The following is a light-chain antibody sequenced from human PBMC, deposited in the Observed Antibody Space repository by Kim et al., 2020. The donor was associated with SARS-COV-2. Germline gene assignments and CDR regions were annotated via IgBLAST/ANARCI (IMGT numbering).Light chain of an antibody. V-gene: IGKV1-39*01. CDR1: QNIAVY. CDR3: QQSYSIPT. CDR2: AAS. J-gene: IGKJ1*01. Sequence: DIQMTQSPSSLSASVGERVSITCRASQNIAVYLNWLQQKPGKAPKLLINAASSLQTGVPSRFSGSGSGTDFTLTISSLQPEDFATYYCQQSYSIPTFGQGTKVDIK.